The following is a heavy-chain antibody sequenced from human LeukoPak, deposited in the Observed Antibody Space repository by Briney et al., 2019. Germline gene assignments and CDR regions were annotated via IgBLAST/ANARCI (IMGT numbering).Heavy chain of an antibody. CDR3: ARKCVNTRGEVGMDV. Sequence: GGSLRLSFAASGFTFLDYYLSWIRQAPGKGLEWVAYTSPSTDYRSYAPSVRGRFTISRDNAKNSLSLEMNSLRAEDTAVYYCARKCVNTRGEVGMDVWGQGTAVTVSS. CDR2: TSPSTDYR. J-gene: IGHJ6*02. CDR1: GFTFLDYY. V-gene: IGHV3-11*03. D-gene: IGHD3-16*01.